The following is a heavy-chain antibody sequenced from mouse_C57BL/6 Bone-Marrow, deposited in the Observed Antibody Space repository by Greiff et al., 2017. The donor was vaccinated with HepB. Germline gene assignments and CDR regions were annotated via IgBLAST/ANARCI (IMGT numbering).Heavy chain of an antibody. D-gene: IGHD3-2*02. CDR1: GYTFTSYW. CDR2: INPSNGCT. Sequence: QVQLQQPGTELVKPGASVKLSCKASGYTFTSYWMHWVKQRPGQGLEWIGNINPSNGCTNYNEKFKSKATLTVDKSSSTAYMQLSSMTSEDSAVYYCAQTAQASYYFDYWGQGTTLTVSS. J-gene: IGHJ2*01. CDR3: AQTAQASYYFDY. V-gene: IGHV1-53*01.